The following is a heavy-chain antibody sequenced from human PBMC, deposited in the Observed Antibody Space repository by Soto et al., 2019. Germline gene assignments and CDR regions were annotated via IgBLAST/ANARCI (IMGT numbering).Heavy chain of an antibody. CDR3: ARGGDYYDSSGYYRDAFDI. D-gene: IGHD3-22*01. Sequence: ASVKVSCKASGYTFTSYGISWVRQAPGQGLEWMGWINAGNGNTKYSQKFQGRVTITRDTSASTAYMELSSLRSEDTAVYYCARGGDYYDSSGYYRDAFDIWGQGTMVTVSS. CDR2: INAGNGNT. J-gene: IGHJ3*02. V-gene: IGHV1-18*04. CDR1: GYTFTSYG.